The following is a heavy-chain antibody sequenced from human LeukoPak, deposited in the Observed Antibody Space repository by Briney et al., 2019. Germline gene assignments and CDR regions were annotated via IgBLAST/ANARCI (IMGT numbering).Heavy chain of an antibody. Sequence: GGSLRLACAASGFIFRSYAMHWVHQAPGKGLEWVAVISYDGSNKYYPDSVKGRFTISRDNSKNTLYMEMNSLRAEDTAVYYCARGAEYYYGSGSIDYWGQGTLVTVSS. D-gene: IGHD3-10*01. CDR1: GFIFRSYA. CDR3: ARGAEYYYGSGSIDY. V-gene: IGHV3-30-3*01. CDR2: ISYDGSNK. J-gene: IGHJ4*02.